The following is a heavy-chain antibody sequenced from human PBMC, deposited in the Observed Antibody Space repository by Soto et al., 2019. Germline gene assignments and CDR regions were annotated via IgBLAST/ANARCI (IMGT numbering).Heavy chain of an antibody. CDR3: ARVSGYYLPDF. D-gene: IGHD5-12*01. CDR1: GYTFTNYA. J-gene: IGHJ4*02. V-gene: IGHV1-3*01. CDR2: INAGNGNT. Sequence: ASVKVSCKASGYTFTNYAMHWVRQAPGQRLEWMGWINAGNGNTKYSQKFQGRVTITRDTSASTAYMELSSLRSEDTALYYCARVSGYYLPDFWGQGSLVPVSS.